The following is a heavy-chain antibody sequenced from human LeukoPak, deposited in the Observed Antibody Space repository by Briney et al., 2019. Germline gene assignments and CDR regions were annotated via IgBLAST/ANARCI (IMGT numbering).Heavy chain of an antibody. CDR3: ARDLRVSCSGGSCYSPNH. V-gene: IGHV1-69*04. J-gene: IGHJ4*02. CDR1: GGTFSSYA. Sequence: SSEKVSCKASGGTFSSYAISWVRQAPGQGLEWMGRIIPIHGIANYAQKFQGRVTITADKSTSTAYMELSSLRSEDTAVYYCARDLRVSCSGGSCYSPNHWGQGTLVTVSS. D-gene: IGHD2-15*01. CDR2: IIPIHGIA.